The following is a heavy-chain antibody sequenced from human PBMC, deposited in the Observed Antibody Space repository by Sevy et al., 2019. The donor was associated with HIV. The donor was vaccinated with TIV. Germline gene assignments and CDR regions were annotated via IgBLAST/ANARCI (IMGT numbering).Heavy chain of an antibody. CDR2: ISYDGSNK. Sequence: GGSLRLSCAASGFTFSSYGMHWVRQAPVKGLEWVAVISYDGSNKYYADSVKGRFTISRDNSKNTLYLQMNSLRAEDTAVYYCAKERDYDFWSGYAFDYWGQGTLVTVSS. D-gene: IGHD3-3*01. CDR1: GFTFSSYG. J-gene: IGHJ4*02. CDR3: AKERDYDFWSGYAFDY. V-gene: IGHV3-30*18.